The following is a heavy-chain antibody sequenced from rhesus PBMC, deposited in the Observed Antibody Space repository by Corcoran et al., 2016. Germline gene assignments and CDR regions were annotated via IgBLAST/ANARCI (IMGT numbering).Heavy chain of an antibody. CDR3: ARGLGAVGYFEF. V-gene: IGHV4-76*01. J-gene: IGHJ1*01. D-gene: IGHD6-37*01. CDR1: GGSINLGYD. CDR2: IYGSSGST. Sequence: QVQLQESGPGVVKPSATLSLTCPISGGSINLGYDWSWLRQRPGKGLEWIGYIYGSSGSTSYNPSLKNRVTISKDASKNQFSLKLSSVTAADTAVYFCARGLGAVGYFEFWGQGALVTVSS.